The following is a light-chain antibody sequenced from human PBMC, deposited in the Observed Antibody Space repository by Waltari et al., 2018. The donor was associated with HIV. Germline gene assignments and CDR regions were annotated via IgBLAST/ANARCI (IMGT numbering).Light chain of an antibody. CDR1: QTVYNW. J-gene: IGKJ3*01. V-gene: IGKV1-5*03. Sequence: DIPLTQSPSTVSASVGDRITITCRASQTVYNWLAWYQQRPGKAPKLLIYKASTLESGVPPMFGGSGSGTEFTLTINGLQSDDFATDYCQQYYSYATFGPGTKLDIK. CDR3: QQYYSYAT. CDR2: KAS.